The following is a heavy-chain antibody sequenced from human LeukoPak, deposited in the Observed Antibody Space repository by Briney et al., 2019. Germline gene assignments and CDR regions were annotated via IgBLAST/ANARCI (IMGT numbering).Heavy chain of an antibody. J-gene: IGHJ4*02. CDR3: AREPESGTYWAFYY. V-gene: IGHV4-59*01. CDR2: IYYSGTT. D-gene: IGHD1-26*01. Sequence: SETLSLTCTVSGGSISSYNWSWIRQPPGKGLERIGYIYYSGTTSYNPSLQSRVTISVDTSKNQFSLKLSSVTAGDTAVYYCAREPESGTYWAFYYWGQRTLVTVSS. CDR1: GGSISSYN.